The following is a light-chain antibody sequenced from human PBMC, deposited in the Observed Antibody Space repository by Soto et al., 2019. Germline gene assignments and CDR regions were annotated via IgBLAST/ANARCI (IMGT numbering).Light chain of an antibody. CDR2: DAS. Sequence: DIQMTQSPATLSASIGDRVTITCRASQTISTWVAWYQHKPGQAPKLLIYDASTLQSGVPSRYGGGGSGTEFTLTISGLQPDDFASYYCHQYYSHPFTFGPGTKVDIK. CDR1: QTISTW. V-gene: IGKV1-5*01. CDR3: HQYYSHPFT. J-gene: IGKJ3*01.